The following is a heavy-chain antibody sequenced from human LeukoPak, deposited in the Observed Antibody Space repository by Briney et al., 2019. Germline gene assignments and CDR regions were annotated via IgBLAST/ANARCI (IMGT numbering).Heavy chain of an antibody. CDR1: GFTFSSYS. Sequence: GGSLRLSCAASGFTFSSYSMNWVRQAPGKGLEWVSSISNSSSYIYYADSVKGRFTISRDNAKNSLYLQMNSLRAEDTAVYYCARDVLPDYYGSGSQGFDPWGQGTLVTVPS. V-gene: IGHV3-21*01. CDR3: ARDVLPDYYGSGSQGFDP. CDR2: ISNSSSYI. J-gene: IGHJ5*02. D-gene: IGHD3-10*01.